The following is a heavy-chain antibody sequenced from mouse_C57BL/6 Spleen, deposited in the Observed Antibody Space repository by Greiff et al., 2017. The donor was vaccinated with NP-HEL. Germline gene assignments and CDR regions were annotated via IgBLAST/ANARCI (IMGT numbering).Heavy chain of an antibody. CDR3: ARRGFDRYYFDY. V-gene: IGHV1-59*01. J-gene: IGHJ2*01. CDR1: GYTFTSYW. CDR2: IDPSDSYT. Sequence: QVQLQQPGAELVRPGTSVKLSCKASGYTFTSYWMHWVKQRPGQGLEWIGVIDPSDSYTNYNQKFKGKATLTVDTSSSTAYMQLSSLTSEDSAVYYCARRGFDRYYFDYWGQGTTLTVSS.